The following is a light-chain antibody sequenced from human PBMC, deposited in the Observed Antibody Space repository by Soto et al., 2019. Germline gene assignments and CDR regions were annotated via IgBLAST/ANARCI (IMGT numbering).Light chain of an antibody. J-gene: IGKJ5*01. CDR2: GAS. CDR3: QQYNNWLSIT. Sequence: EIVMTQSPATLSVSPGERATLSCRASQSVDSNLAWYQQKPGQAPRLLIYGASTRATGIPARFSGSGSGTELTYTISSLQSEDFAVYYCQQYNNWLSITFGQGTRLEIK. CDR1: QSVDSN. V-gene: IGKV3-15*01.